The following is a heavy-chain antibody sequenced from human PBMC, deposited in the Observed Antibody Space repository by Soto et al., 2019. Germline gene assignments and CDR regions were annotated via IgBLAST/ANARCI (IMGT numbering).Heavy chain of an antibody. J-gene: IGHJ4*02. CDR2: VYWDGDK. Sequence: QITLKESGPTLVKPTQTLTLTCTFSWFSLSTHGVGVGWIRQPPGKALEWLAHVYWDGDKRYSPSLRSRLTITKDTSGNQVVLTMTAMDPVDTATYYCVHIPSLAWYENYFAYWGQGNLVTVSS. CDR1: WFSLSTHGVG. D-gene: IGHD6-13*01. V-gene: IGHV2-5*02. CDR3: VHIPSLAWYENYFAY.